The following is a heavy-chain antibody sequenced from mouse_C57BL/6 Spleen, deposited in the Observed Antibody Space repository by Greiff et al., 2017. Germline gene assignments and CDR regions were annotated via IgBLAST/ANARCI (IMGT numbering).Heavy chain of an antibody. D-gene: IGHD1-1*01. CDR2: IHPNSGST. J-gene: IGHJ1*03. CDR1: GYTFTSYW. CDR3: AREDYGSSYVGYFVV. Sequence: QVQLQQPGAELVKPGASVKLSCKASGYTFTSYWMHWVKQRPGQGLEWIGMIHPNSGSTNYNEKFKSKATLTVDKSSSTAYMQLSSLTSEDSAVYDCAREDYGSSYVGYFVVWGTGTTVTVSS. V-gene: IGHV1-64*01.